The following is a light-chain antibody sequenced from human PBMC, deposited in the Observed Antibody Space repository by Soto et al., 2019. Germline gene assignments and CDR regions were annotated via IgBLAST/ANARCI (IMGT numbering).Light chain of an antibody. CDR2: EVS. CDR1: SSDIGDTHY. CDR3: SSYAGRDTVV. V-gene: IGLV2-8*01. J-gene: IGLJ1*01. Sequence: SALTQPPSASGSPGQSVTVSCTGTSSDIGDTHYVSWYQRHPGKAPKLMVYEVSKRPSGVPDRFSGSKSGNTASLTVSGLLAEDEGDYYCSSYAGRDTVVFGSGTKVTVL.